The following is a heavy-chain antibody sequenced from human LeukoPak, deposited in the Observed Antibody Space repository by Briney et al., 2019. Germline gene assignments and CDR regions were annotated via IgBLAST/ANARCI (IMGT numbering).Heavy chain of an antibody. J-gene: IGHJ4*02. Sequence: RASVKVSCKASGYVFTSYYIHWVRQAPGQGLEWMAVINPSGGSTSYAQKFQGRVTMTRDMSTSTVYMDLSSLRSEDTAVYYCAISERRWLHFGQYYFDYWGQGTLVTVSS. CDR3: AISERRWLHFGQYYFDY. V-gene: IGHV1-46*01. CDR1: GYVFTSYY. CDR2: INPSGGST. D-gene: IGHD5-24*01.